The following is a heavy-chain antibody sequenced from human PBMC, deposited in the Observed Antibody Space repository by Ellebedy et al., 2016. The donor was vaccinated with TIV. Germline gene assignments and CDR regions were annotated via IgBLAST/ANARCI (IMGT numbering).Heavy chain of an antibody. V-gene: IGHV3-23*01. CDR3: AILLDSRGAFDI. D-gene: IGHD3-22*01. CDR1: GFTFNNYA. Sequence: GGSLRLSCAAPGFTFNNYAMSWVRQAPGKGLEWVSAISGSGGSTWYADSVKGRFTISRDNSKNTRYLHMNSLRAEDTAVYYCAILLDSRGAFDIWGQGTMVTVSS. J-gene: IGHJ3*02. CDR2: ISGSGGST.